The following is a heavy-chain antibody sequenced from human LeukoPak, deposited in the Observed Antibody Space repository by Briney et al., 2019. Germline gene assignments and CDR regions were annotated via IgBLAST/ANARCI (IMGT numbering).Heavy chain of an antibody. V-gene: IGHV4-59*08. Sequence: SETLSLTCTVSGGSISSYYWSWIRQPPGKGLEWIGYIYYSGTTNYNPSLKSRVTISVDTSKNQFSLKLVSVTAADTAVYYCARFFYYYGSGSYPGGWFDPWGQGTLITVSS. D-gene: IGHD3-10*01. CDR3: ARFFYYYGSGSYPGGWFDP. J-gene: IGHJ5*02. CDR2: IYYSGTT. CDR1: GGSISSYY.